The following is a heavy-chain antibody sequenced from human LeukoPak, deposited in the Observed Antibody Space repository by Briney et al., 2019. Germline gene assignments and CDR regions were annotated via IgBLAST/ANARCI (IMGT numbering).Heavy chain of an antibody. CDR1: GFTFDDYG. Sequence: PGGSLRLSCAASGFTFDDYGMSWVRQAPGKGLEWVSYISSSSSTIYYADSVKGRFTISRDNAKNSLYLQMNSLRAEDTAVYYCATRGGYSSSYRGDYWGQGTLVTVSS. CDR3: ATRGGYSSSYRGDY. V-gene: IGHV3-48*01. CDR2: ISSSSSTI. J-gene: IGHJ4*02. D-gene: IGHD6-6*01.